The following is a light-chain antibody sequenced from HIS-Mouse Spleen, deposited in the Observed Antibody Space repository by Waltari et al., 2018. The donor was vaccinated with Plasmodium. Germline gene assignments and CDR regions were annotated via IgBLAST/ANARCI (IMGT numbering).Light chain of an antibody. V-gene: IGLV2-23*01. Sequence: QSALTQPASVSGSPGQSITISCTGPSSDVGSYNLVSWYQQHPGKAPKLMSYEGSKRPSWVSNRFSGSKSGNTASLTISGLQAEDEADYDCCSYAGSSTWVFGGGTKLTVL. CDR3: CSYAGSSTWV. CDR1: SSDVGSYNL. CDR2: EGS. J-gene: IGLJ3*02.